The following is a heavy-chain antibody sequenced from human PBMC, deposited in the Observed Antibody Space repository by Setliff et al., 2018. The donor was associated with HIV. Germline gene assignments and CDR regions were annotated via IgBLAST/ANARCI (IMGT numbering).Heavy chain of an antibody. Sequence: PGGSLRLSCAASGFTFSSYGMHWVRQAPGKGLEWVAVIWYDGSNKYYADSVKGRSTISRDNSKNKLYLQMNSLRAEDTAVYYGARGQIGYGDYDLNCFDPWGQGALVTVSS. CDR3: ARGQIGYGDYDLNCFDP. D-gene: IGHD4-17*01. CDR2: IWYDGSNK. J-gene: IGHJ5*02. CDR1: GFTFSSYG. V-gene: IGHV3-33*01.